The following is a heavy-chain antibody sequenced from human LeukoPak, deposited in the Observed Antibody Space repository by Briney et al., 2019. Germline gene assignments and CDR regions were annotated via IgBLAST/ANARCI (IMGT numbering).Heavy chain of an antibody. Sequence: GGSLRLSCAASGFTFSSYTMNWVRQAPGKGLEWVSSIRSSGSYIFYADTVKGRFTISRDNAENSLYLQMNSLRAEDTAVYYCARDVQIDCWDQGTLVTVSS. J-gene: IGHJ4*02. CDR3: ARDVQIDC. CDR2: IRSSGSYI. CDR1: GFTFSSYT. V-gene: IGHV3-21*01.